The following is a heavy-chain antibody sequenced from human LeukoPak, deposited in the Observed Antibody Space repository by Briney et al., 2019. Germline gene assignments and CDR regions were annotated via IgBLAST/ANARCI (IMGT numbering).Heavy chain of an antibody. V-gene: IGHV3-23*01. CDR1: GFTFSSYA. Sequence: PGGSLRLSCAASGFTFSSYAMSWVRQAPGKGLEWVSAISGSGGSTYYADSVKGRFTISRDHPKNPLYLPMNSLTEQDTAVYYCANLQYYYASSGYPDYWGQGTLVTVSS. CDR3: ANLQYYYASSGYPDY. CDR2: ISGSGGST. D-gene: IGHD3-22*01. J-gene: IGHJ4*02.